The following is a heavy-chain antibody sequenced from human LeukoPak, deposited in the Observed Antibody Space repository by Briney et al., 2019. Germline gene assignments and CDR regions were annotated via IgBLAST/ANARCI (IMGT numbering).Heavy chain of an antibody. D-gene: IGHD3-10*01. CDR3: ARVIYGSGTYYKGWFDP. J-gene: IGHJ5*02. Sequence: GGSLRLSCAASGFTFSSYAMHWVRQASGKGLEWVAVISYDGSNKYYADSVKGRFTISRDNSKNTLYLQMNSLRAEDTAVYYCARVIYGSGTYYKGWFDPWGQGTLVTVSS. CDR2: ISYDGSNK. V-gene: IGHV3-30-3*01. CDR1: GFTFSSYA.